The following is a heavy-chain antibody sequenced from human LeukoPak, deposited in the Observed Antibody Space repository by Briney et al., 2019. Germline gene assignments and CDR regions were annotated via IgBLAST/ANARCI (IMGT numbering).Heavy chain of an antibody. CDR2: MNPNSGNT. J-gene: IGHJ3*02. CDR3: ARGTGGIVVVTDAFDI. Sequence: ASVKVSCKASGYTFTSYDINWVRRATGQGLEWMGWMNPNSGNTGYAQKSQGRVTMTRNTSISTAYMELSSLRSEDTAVYYCARGTGGIVVVTDAFDIWGQGTMVTVSS. CDR1: GYTFTSYD. V-gene: IGHV1-8*01. D-gene: IGHD3-22*01.